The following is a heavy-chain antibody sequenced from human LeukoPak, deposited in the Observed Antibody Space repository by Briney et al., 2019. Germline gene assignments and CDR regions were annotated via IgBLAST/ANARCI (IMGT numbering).Heavy chain of an antibody. CDR1: GYIFTSYS. D-gene: IGHD2-21*01. J-gene: IGHJ4*02. CDR3: ARDAYCSGDYCSSTASVDY. V-gene: IGHV1-46*01. CDR2: INPIGGTT. Sequence: ASVKVSCKASGYIFTSYSMHWVRRAPGQGLDWMGIINPIGGTTNYAQKFQGRVTMTRDTSTSTVYMDLNSLRAEDTAVYYCARDAYCSGDYCSSTASVDYWGQGTLVTVSS.